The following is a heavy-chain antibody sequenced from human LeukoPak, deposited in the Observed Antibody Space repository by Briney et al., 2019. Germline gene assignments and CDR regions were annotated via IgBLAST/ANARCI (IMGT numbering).Heavy chain of an antibody. CDR3: ARASFQRWLQLGGD. D-gene: IGHD5-24*01. V-gene: IGHV3-48*02. J-gene: IGHJ4*02. CDR2: ISSCSSTI. Sequence: GESLRLSCTASGFTFSTYSMNWVRQAPGKGLEWVSYISSCSSTIYYADSVTGRFTISRDNAKNSLYLQMNSLRDEDTAVYYCARASFQRWLQLGGDWGQGALVTVSS. CDR1: GFTFSTYS.